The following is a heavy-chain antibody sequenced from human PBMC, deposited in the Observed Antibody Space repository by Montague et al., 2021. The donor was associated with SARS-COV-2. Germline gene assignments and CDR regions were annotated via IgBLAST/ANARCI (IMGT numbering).Heavy chain of an antibody. Sequence: SETLSLTCAVYGGSFSGYYWSWIRQPPGKGLEWIGEINHSGSTNYNPSLKSRVTISVDTSKNQFSLRLSSVTAADTAVYYCARGRGTALFRRVYSGMDVWGQGTTVTVSS. D-gene: IGHD1-1*01. CDR1: GGSFSGYY. CDR3: ARGRGTALFRRVYSGMDV. CDR2: INHSGST. J-gene: IGHJ6*02. V-gene: IGHV4-34*01.